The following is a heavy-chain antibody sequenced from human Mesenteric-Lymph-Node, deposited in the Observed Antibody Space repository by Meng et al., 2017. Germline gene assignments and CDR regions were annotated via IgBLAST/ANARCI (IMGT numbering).Heavy chain of an antibody. CDR3: AEGSGSYAVAY. CDR1: GFTFSSYS. Sequence: EVQLGESGGGLVQPGGSLGLSCAASGFTFSSYSMNWVRQAPGKGLEWVSYISSNSYYISYADSVKGRFTISRDNAKNSVYLQMNSLRAEDTAVYYCAEGSGSYAVAYWGQGTLVTVSS. D-gene: IGHD1-26*01. J-gene: IGHJ4*02. CDR2: ISSNSYYI. V-gene: IGHV3-21*01.